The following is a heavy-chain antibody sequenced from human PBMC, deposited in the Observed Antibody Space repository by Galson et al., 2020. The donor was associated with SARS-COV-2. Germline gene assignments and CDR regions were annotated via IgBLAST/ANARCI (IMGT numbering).Heavy chain of an antibody. CDR2: IYHSGST. CDR1: GYSISSGYY. CDR3: ARDWGTSYYDRIPSRRWFDP. D-gene: IGHD3-22*01. V-gene: IGHV4-38-2*02. J-gene: IGHJ5*02. Sequence: SETLSLTCTVSGYSISSGYYWGWIRQPPGKGLEWIGSIYHSGSTYYNPSLKSRVTISVDTSKNQFSLKLSSVTAADTAVYYCARDWGTSYYDRIPSRRWFDPWGQGTLVTVSS.